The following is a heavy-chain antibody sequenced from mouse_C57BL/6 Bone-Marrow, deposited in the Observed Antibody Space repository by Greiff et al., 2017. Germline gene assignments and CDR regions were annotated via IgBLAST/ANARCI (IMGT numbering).Heavy chain of an antibody. D-gene: IGHD1-1*01. Sequence: QVQLKQPGAELVKPGASVKLSCKASGYTFTSYWMHWVKQRPGQGLEWIGMIHPNSGSTNYNEKFKSKATLTVDKSSSTAYMQLSSLTSEDSAVYYCARRTTVVARYFDVWGTGTTVTVSS. J-gene: IGHJ1*03. CDR2: IHPNSGST. CDR1: GYTFTSYW. CDR3: ARRTTVVARYFDV. V-gene: IGHV1-64*01.